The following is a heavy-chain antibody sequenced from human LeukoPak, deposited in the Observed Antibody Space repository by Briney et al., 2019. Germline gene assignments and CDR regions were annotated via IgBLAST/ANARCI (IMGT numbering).Heavy chain of an antibody. CDR1: GFTFSSYG. CDR2: IRYDGSNK. J-gene: IGHJ4*02. Sequence: GGSLRLSCAASGFTFSSYGMHWVRQAPGKGLEWVAFIRYDGSNKYYADSVKGRFTISRDNSKNTLYLQMNSLRAEDTAVYYCAKDRIAAAGIGGYFDYWGQGTLVTVSS. CDR3: AKDRIAAAGIGGYFDY. V-gene: IGHV3-30*02. D-gene: IGHD6-13*01.